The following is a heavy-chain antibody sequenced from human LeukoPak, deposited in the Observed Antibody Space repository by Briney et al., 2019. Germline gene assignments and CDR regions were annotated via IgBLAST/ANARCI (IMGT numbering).Heavy chain of an antibody. Sequence: ASVKVSCKASGYGHTSDWMHWVRRAPGQGLEWMGAINSGSGSVSHAQKLQGRVTMTRDTATSTVYMELSSLGSEDTAVYYCTREVVGTTIKNFDSWGQGTLVTVSP. V-gene: IGHV1-46*01. CDR1: GYGHTSDW. CDR2: INSGSGSV. J-gene: IGHJ4*02. CDR3: TREVVGTTIKNFDS. D-gene: IGHD4-11*01.